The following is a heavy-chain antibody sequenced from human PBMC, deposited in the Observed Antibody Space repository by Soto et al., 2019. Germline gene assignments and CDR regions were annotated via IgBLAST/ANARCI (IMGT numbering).Heavy chain of an antibody. J-gene: IGHJ6*02. Sequence: SETLSLTCIVSGDSVTSGSYYWTWLRQPPGKGLEWIGYISYTGRTKYNPSLQSRVTISVDTAKNDFSLNLSSVTAADTAVYFCAREWGLLPYYVMNVWGHGTAGTVSS. D-gene: IGHD7-27*01. V-gene: IGHV4-61*03. CDR3: AREWGLLPYYVMNV. CDR1: GDSVTSGSYY. CDR2: ISYTGRT.